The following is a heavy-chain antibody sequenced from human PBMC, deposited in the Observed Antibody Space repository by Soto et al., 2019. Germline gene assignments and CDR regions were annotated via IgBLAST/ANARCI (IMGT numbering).Heavy chain of an antibody. D-gene: IGHD3-9*01. CDR2: INHSGST. Sequence: SETLSLTCAVYGGSFSGYYWSWIRQPPGKGLEWIGEINHSGSTNYNPSLKSRVTISVDTSKNQFSLKLSSVTAADTAVYYCARGLSYDILTGYSGMDVSGQGTTVTVSS. CDR3: ARGLSYDILTGYSGMDV. V-gene: IGHV4-34*01. CDR1: GGSFSGYY. J-gene: IGHJ6*02.